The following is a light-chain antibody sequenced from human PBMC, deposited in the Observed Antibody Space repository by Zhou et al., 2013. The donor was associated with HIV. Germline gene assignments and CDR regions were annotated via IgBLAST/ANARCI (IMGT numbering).Light chain of an antibody. J-gene: IGKJ2*01. V-gene: IGKV1-39*01. CDR2: AAS. Sequence: DIQMTQSPSSLSASVGDRVTITCRASQIISSYLNWYQQKPGKAPKLLIYAASSLRSGVPSRFSGSGSGTDFTLTISSLQPEDFATYYCLQHNSYPYTFGQGTKLEIK. CDR3: LQHNSYPYT. CDR1: QIISSY.